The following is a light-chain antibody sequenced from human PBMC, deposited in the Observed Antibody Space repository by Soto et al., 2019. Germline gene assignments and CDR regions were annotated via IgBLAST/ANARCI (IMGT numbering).Light chain of an antibody. J-gene: IGKJ1*01. CDR2: GAS. V-gene: IGKV3-15*01. CDR3: QQYNSYPWT. CDR1: QSISDK. Sequence: EIVMTQSPVTLSVSPGERATLSCRASQSISDKSAWYQQKPGQAPRLLMFGASTRATGIPARFSGSGSGTDFTLTITGLQSEDFATYYCQQYNSYPWTFGQGTKVEIK.